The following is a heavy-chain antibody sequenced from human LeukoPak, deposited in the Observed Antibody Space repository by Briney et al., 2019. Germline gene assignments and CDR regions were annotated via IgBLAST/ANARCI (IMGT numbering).Heavy chain of an antibody. CDR1: GYTFTGYY. Sequence: ASVKVSCKASGYTFTGYYMHWVRQAPGQGLEWMGWINPNSGGTNYAQKFQGWATMTRDTSISTAYMELSRLRSDDMAVYYCARDHSSGWYGGFDPWGQGTLVTVSS. CDR3: ARDHSSGWYGGFDP. CDR2: INPNSGGT. J-gene: IGHJ5*02. V-gene: IGHV1-2*04. D-gene: IGHD6-19*01.